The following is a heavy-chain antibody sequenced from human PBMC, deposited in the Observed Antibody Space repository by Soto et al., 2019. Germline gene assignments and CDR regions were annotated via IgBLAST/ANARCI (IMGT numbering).Heavy chain of an antibody. CDR1: GYTFTRYG. D-gene: IGHD6-13*01. V-gene: IGHV1-18*01. CDR2: ISAYNGNT. Sequence: QVQLVQSGAEVKKPGASVKVSCKASGYTFTRYGISWVRQAPGQGLEWLGWISAYNGNTNYAQKLQGRVTMTTDTSTSTAYMELRSLRSDDTAVYSCAREGFVAAAGKIVDYWGQGTLVTFSS. J-gene: IGHJ4*02. CDR3: AREGFVAAAGKIVDY.